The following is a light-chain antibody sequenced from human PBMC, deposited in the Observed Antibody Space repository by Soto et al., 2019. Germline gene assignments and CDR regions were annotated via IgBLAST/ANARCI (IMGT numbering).Light chain of an antibody. J-gene: IGKJ1*01. Sequence: EVVLTQSPGTLSLSPGEGATLSCRASQSVVTSYLAWYQQRDGQSPRLLIYGALYRAPGIPDRFSGSGSGTDFTLSISRLDHEEFAVYYCQCYDDSMWKFGQGTKVHI. CDR2: GAL. CDR3: QCYDDSMWK. CDR1: QSVVTSY. V-gene: IGKV3-20*01.